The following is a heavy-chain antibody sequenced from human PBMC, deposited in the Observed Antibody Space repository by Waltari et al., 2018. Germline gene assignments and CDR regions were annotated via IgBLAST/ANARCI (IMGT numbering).Heavy chain of an antibody. CDR1: EFTFSSFA. CDR2: ISGSGGST. D-gene: IGHD3-3*01. V-gene: IGHV3-23*01. J-gene: IGHJ5*02. Sequence: EVQLLESGGGLVQPGGSLRLPCAASEFTFSSFAMTWVCQAPGKGLEWVSGISGSGGSTHYADSVKGRFTISRDNSKNTLYLQMNSLRAEDTAVYYCAKDRFSVDFWSGRLDPWGQGTLVTVSS. CDR3: AKDRFSVDFWSGRLDP.